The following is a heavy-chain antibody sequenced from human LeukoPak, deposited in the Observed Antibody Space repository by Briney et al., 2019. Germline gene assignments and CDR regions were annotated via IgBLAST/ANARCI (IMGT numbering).Heavy chain of an antibody. CDR3: ARQYYYDSHTFDY. Sequence: SETLSLTCTVSGGSISSYYWSWIRQPPGKGLEWIGYIYYSGSTSYNPSLKSRVTISVDTSKNQFSLKLSSVTAADTAVYYCARQYYYDSHTFDYWGQGTLVTVSS. CDR1: GGSISSYY. D-gene: IGHD3-22*01. J-gene: IGHJ4*02. CDR2: IYYSGST. V-gene: IGHV4-59*08.